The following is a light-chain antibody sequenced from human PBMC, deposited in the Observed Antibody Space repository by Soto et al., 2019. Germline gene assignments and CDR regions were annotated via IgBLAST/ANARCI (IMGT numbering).Light chain of an antibody. V-gene: IGKV1-27*01. J-gene: IGKJ1*01. CDR1: QGISNY. CDR2: AAS. Sequence: DIQMTPSPSSLSASVLYIVTITFRASQGISNYLAWYQQKPGKVPKLLIYAASTLQSGVPSRFSGSGSGTDFTLTISSLQPEDVATYYCQKYNSAPRTFGQGTRWIS. CDR3: QKYNSAPRT.